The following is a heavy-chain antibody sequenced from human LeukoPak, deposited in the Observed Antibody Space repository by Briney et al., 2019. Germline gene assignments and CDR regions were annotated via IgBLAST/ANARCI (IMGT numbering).Heavy chain of an antibody. Sequence: ASVKVSCKASVHTFTSYGIRWVRQAPGQGLEWMGWISAYNGNTNYAQKLQGRVTMTTDTSTGTAYMELRSLRSDDTAVYYCARDNYDILTGYQFDYWGQGTLVTVSS. V-gene: IGHV1-18*01. CDR2: ISAYNGNT. CDR1: VHTFTSYG. CDR3: ARDNYDILTGYQFDY. D-gene: IGHD3-9*01. J-gene: IGHJ4*02.